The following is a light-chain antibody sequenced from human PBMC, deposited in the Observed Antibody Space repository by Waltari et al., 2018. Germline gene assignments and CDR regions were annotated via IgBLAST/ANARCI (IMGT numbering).Light chain of an antibody. CDR1: QSVGTY. J-gene: IGKJ4*01. Sequence: EIVLTQSPDILSFSPGERATLSCRASQSVGTYLAWYQQLPSQSPRLLIYDASYRATGIPARFSGSGSETDFTLTISSLQPEDFAVYYCQQRRNWPLTFGGGTRVQI. CDR3: QQRRNWPLT. V-gene: IGKV3-11*01. CDR2: DAS.